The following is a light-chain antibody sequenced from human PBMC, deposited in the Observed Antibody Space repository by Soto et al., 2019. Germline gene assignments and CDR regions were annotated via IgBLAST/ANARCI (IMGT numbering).Light chain of an antibody. CDR3: SSYTSSSTYV. J-gene: IGLJ1*01. V-gene: IGLV2-14*01. CDR1: SSDVGGYNY. Sequence: QSALTQPASVSGSPGQSITISCTGTSSDVGGYNYVSWYQQHPGKAPKLMICEVSNRPSGVSNRFSGSKSGNTASLTISGLQAEDEADYYCSSYTSSSTYVFGTGTKLTAL. CDR2: EVS.